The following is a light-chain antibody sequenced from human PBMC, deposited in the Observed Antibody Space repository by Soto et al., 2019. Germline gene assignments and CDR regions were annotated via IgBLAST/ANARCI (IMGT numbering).Light chain of an antibody. CDR3: QSYDCSLSGLGYV. J-gene: IGLJ1*01. CDR1: SSNIGAGYD. CDR2: GNS. V-gene: IGLV1-40*01. Sequence: QSVLTQPPSVSGAPGQRVTISCTGSSSNIGAGYDVHWYQQLPGTAPKLLIYGNSNRPSGVPDRFSGSKSGTSASLAITGLQAEDEDNSYCQSYDCSLSGLGYVFGAGTKLTVL.